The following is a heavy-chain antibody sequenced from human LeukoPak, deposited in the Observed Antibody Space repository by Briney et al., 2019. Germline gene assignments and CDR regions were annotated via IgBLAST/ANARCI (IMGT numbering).Heavy chain of an antibody. CDR1: GYTLTELS. J-gene: IGHJ5*02. Sequence: ASVKVSCKVSGYTLTELSIHWVRQAPGKGLQWMGGFNPDVDEIMYAQNFQGRITMTDDTSTDTAYMELSSLRSEDTAVYYCATAVGATVGWFDPWGQGTLVTVSS. CDR2: FNPDVDEI. CDR3: ATAVGATVGWFDP. V-gene: IGHV1-24*01. D-gene: IGHD1-26*01.